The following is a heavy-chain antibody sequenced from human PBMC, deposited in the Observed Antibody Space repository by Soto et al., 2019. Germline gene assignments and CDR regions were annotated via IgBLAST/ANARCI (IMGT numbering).Heavy chain of an antibody. J-gene: IGHJ4*02. D-gene: IGHD3-22*01. V-gene: IGHV3-30-3*01. CDR3: ARDWADITMIVVDTPDY. CDR2: ISYDGSNK. CDR1: GFTFSSYA. Sequence: SLRLSCAASGFTFSSYAMHWVRQAPGKGLEWVAVISYDGSNKYYADSVKGRFTISRDNSKNTLYLQMNSLRAEDTAVYYCARDWADITMIVVDTPDYWGQGTLVTVSS.